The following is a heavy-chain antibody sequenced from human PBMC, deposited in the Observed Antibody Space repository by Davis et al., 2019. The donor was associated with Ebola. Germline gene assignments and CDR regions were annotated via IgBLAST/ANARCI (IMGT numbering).Heavy chain of an antibody. V-gene: IGHV4-59*01. D-gene: IGHD1-1*01. CDR1: GGSISSYY. CDR3: ARGPQLERYDY. J-gene: IGHJ4*02. Sequence: MPGGSLRLSRTVSGGSISSYYWSWIRQPPGKGLEWIGYIYYSGSTNYNPSLKSRVTISVDTSKNQFSLKLSSVTAADTAVYYCARGPQLERYDYWGQGTLVTVSS. CDR2: IYYSGST.